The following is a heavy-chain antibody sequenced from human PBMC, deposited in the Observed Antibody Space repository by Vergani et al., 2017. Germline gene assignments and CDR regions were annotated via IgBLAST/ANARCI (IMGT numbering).Heavy chain of an antibody. CDR2: IWYDGSNK. J-gene: IGHJ5*02. Sequence: QVQLVESGGGVVQPGRSLRLSCAASGFTFSSYGMHWVRQAPGKGLEWVAVIWYDGSNKYYADSGKGRFTISRDNSKNTLYLQMNSLRAEDTAVYYCARVDRGAAAGSGWFDPWGQGTLVTVSS. CDR1: GFTFSSYG. CDR3: ARVDRGAAAGSGWFDP. D-gene: IGHD6-13*01. V-gene: IGHV3-33*01.